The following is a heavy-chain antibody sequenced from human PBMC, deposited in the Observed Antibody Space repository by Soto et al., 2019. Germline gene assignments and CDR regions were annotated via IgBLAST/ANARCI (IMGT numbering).Heavy chain of an antibody. D-gene: IGHD4-17*01. Sequence: SETLSLTCTVSAGSISSTTRYWGWIRQPPGKGLEWIGSIFYSGSTYYNPSLKSRVTISVDTSKNQFSLKLSSVTAADTAVYYCARCDYGYGMDVWGQGTTVTVSS. J-gene: IGHJ6*02. V-gene: IGHV4-39*01. CDR2: IFYSGST. CDR3: ARCDYGYGMDV. CDR1: AGSISSTTRY.